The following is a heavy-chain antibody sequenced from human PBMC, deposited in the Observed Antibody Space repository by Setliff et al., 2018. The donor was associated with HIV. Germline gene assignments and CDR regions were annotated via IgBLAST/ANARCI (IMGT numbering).Heavy chain of an antibody. CDR3: ARTLPQYTNLFDY. D-gene: IGHD5-18*01. Sequence: ASVKVSCKASGYSFSDYYMHWVRQAPGQGLEWMGWINPNSGGTNYAQKFQGRVTMTRDTSISTAYMELSRLRSDDTAVYYCARTLPQYTNLFDYWGQGTLVTVSS. V-gene: IGHV1-2*02. CDR2: INPNSGGT. J-gene: IGHJ4*02. CDR1: GYSFSDYY.